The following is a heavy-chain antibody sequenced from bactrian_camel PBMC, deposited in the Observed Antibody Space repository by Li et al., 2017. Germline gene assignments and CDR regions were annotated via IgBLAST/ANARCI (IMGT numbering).Heavy chain of an antibody. CDR3: AAHFFSSCASWSLTSVYDV. CDR2: IRSGGGGG. Sequence: QVQLVESGGGSVQSGGSLRLSCVVARNTGINNCLAWFRQAPGKEREGVASIRSGGGGGVYADSVKGRFTITEDKAKNTAYLQMNSLKPEDTAMYYCAAHFFSSCASWSLTSVYDVRGQGTQVTVS. J-gene: IGHJ4*01. CDR1: RNTGINNC. D-gene: IGHD6*01. V-gene: IGHV3S25*01.